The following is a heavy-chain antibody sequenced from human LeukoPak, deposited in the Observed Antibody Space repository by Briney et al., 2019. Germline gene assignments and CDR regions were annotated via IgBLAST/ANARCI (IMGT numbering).Heavy chain of an antibody. CDR1: GYIFTSYG. D-gene: IGHD3-22*01. Sequence: GASVKVSCKASGYIFTSYGISWVRQAPGQGLEWMGWISAYNGNTNYAQKLQGRVTMTTDTSTSTAYMELRSLRSDDTAVYYCARGTSGDYYDSSGYTFDYWGQGTLVTVSS. CDR3: ARGTSGDYYDSSGYTFDY. CDR2: ISAYNGNT. V-gene: IGHV1-18*01. J-gene: IGHJ4*02.